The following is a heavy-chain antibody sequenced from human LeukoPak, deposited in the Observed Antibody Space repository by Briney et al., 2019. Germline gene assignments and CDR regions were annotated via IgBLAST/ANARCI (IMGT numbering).Heavy chain of an antibody. Sequence: GGSLRLSCAASGFTFSSYEMNWVRQAPGKGLEWVARSRNKAQSYTTVYAESVKARFTISRDDLKKLLFLQMNSLKSEDTAVYYCAKDRGVVVVAALQYYYYYYMDVWGKGTTVTISS. D-gene: IGHD2-15*01. J-gene: IGHJ6*03. CDR2: SRNKAQSYTT. CDR3: AKDRGVVVVAALQYYYYYYMDV. V-gene: IGHV3-72*01. CDR1: GFTFSSYE.